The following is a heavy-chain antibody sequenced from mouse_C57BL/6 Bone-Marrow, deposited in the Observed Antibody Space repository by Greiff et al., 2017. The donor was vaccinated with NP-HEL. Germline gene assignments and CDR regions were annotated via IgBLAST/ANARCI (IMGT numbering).Heavy chain of an antibody. Sequence: EVKVEESGGGLVQPGGSMKLSCAASGFTFSDAWMDWVRQSPEKGLEWVAEIRNKANNHATYYAESVKGRFTISRDDSKSSVYLQMNSLRAEDTGIYYCTRGTVVATKEYWGQGTTLTVSS. V-gene: IGHV6-6*01. CDR3: TRGTVVATKEY. CDR2: IRNKANNHAT. J-gene: IGHJ2*01. D-gene: IGHD1-1*01. CDR1: GFTFSDAW.